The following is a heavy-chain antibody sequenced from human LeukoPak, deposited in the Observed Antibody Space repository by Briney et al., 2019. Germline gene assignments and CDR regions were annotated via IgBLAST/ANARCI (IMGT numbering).Heavy chain of an antibody. D-gene: IGHD1-26*01. V-gene: IGHV3-33*06. CDR3: AKNFRGSYYDALDY. Sequence: GGSLRLSCAASGFTFSSYGMHWVRQAPGKGLEWVAVIWYDGSNKYYADSVKGRFTISRDNSKNTLYLQMNSLRAEDTAIYYCAKNFRGSYYDALDYWGQGTLVAVSS. CDR2: IWYDGSNK. CDR1: GFTFSSYG. J-gene: IGHJ4*02.